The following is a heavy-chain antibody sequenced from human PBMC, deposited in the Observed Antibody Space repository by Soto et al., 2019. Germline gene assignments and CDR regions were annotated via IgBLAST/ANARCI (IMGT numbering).Heavy chain of an antibody. J-gene: IGHJ4*02. D-gene: IGHD6-19*01. CDR1: GYSFTNFW. CDR3: ATPYTSGWYG. V-gene: IGHV5-51*01. CDR2: IFPADSDT. Sequence: GESLKISCQGSGYSFTNFWIGWVRQMPGKGLEWMGIIFPADSDTRYSPSFQGQVTISADKSISTAYLQWSSLKASDTAMYYCATPYTSGWYGWGQGTLVTVSS.